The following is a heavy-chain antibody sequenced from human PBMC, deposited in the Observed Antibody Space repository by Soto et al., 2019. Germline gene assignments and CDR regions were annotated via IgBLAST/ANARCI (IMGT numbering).Heavy chain of an antibody. Sequence: QVQRQESGPGLVKPSQTLSLTCTVSGGSISSGGYYWSWIRQHPGKGLEWIGYIYYSGSTYYNPYLKSRSTISVDTSKNQFSLKLSSVTAADTAVYYCASSTVTTYFVDYWGQGTLVTLSS. CDR3: ASSTVTTYFVDY. CDR2: IYYSGST. J-gene: IGHJ4*02. V-gene: IGHV4-31*03. D-gene: IGHD4-17*01. CDR1: GGSISSGGYY.